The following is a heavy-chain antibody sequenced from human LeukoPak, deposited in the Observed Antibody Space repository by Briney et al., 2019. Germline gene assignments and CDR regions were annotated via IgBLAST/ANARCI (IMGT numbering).Heavy chain of an antibody. V-gene: IGHV1-46*01. CDR3: ARDYGIAVAVDY. D-gene: IGHD6-19*01. Sequence: GASVKVSCKASGYAFTSYYMHWVRQAPGQGLEWMGIINPSGGSTSYAQKFQGRVTMTRDTSTSTVYMELSSLRSEDTAVYYCARDYGIAVAVDYWGQGTLVTVSS. J-gene: IGHJ4*02. CDR1: GYAFTSYY. CDR2: INPSGGST.